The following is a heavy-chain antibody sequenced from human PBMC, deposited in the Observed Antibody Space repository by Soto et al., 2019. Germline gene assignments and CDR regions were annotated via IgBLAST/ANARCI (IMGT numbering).Heavy chain of an antibody. V-gene: IGHV4-30-4*01. CDR2: IYYSGST. Sequence: PSETLSLTCTVSGGSISSGDYYWSWIRQPPGKGLEWIGYIYYSGSTYYNTSLKSRVTISVDTSKNQFSLKLSSVTAADTAVYYCATMGTPATGLYFFDYWGQGSLVTVSS. D-gene: IGHD2-15*01. CDR3: ATMGTPATGLYFFDY. CDR1: GGSISSGDYY. J-gene: IGHJ4*02.